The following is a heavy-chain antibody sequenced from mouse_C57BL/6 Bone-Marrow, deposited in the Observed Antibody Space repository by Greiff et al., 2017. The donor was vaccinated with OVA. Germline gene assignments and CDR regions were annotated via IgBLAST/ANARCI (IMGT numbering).Heavy chain of an antibody. CDR2: INPYNGGT. CDR1: GYTFTDYY. CDR3: ATRGLSKAMDY. D-gene: IGHD5-5*01. J-gene: IGHJ4*01. V-gene: IGHV1-19*01. Sequence: DVQLQESGPVLVKPGASVKMSCKASGYTFTDYYMNWVMQSHGKSLEWIGVINPYNGGTSYNQKFKGKATLTVDKSSSTAYMELNSLTSEDSAVYYCATRGLSKAMDYWGQGTSVTVSS.